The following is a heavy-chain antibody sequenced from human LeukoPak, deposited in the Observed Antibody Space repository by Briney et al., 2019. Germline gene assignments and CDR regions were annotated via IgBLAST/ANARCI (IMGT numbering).Heavy chain of an antibody. Sequence: NPSETLSLTCTVSGGSISSYYWSWIRQPAGKGLEWIGRIYTSGSTNYNPSLKSRVTMSVDTSKNQFSLKLSSVTAADTAVYYCARATRYCSSTSCYFFDYWGQGTLVTVSP. V-gene: IGHV4-4*07. CDR1: GGSISSYY. CDR3: ARATRYCSSTSCYFFDY. D-gene: IGHD2-2*01. CDR2: IYTSGST. J-gene: IGHJ4*02.